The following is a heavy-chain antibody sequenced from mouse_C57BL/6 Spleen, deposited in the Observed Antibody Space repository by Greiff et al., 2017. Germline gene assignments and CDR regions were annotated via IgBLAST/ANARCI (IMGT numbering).Heavy chain of an antibody. CDR1: GYSFTGYY. Sequence: VQLQQSGPELVKPGASVKISCKASGYSFTGYYMNWVKQSPEKSLEWIGEINPSTGGTTYNQKFKAKATLTVDKSSSTAYMQLKSLTSEDSAVYYCAKGTAQATNYAMDYWGQGTSVTVSS. J-gene: IGHJ4*01. CDR2: INPSTGGT. V-gene: IGHV1-42*01. CDR3: AKGTAQATNYAMDY. D-gene: IGHD3-2*02.